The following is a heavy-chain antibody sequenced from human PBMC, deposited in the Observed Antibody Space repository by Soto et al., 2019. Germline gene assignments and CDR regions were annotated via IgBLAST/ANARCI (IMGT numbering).Heavy chain of an antibody. V-gene: IGHV3-30-3*01. CDR1: RFTFSSYA. D-gene: IGHD3-22*01. Sequence: QVQLVESGGSVVQPGRSLRLSCAASRFTFSSYAMDWVRQAPGKGLEWVAVISYDRSNKYYADSVKGRFTISRDNSKNTLYLQMNSLRAEDTAVYYCARGNYYDSSGGLFDYWGQGTLVTVSS. CDR3: ARGNYYDSSGGLFDY. J-gene: IGHJ4*02. CDR2: ISYDRSNK.